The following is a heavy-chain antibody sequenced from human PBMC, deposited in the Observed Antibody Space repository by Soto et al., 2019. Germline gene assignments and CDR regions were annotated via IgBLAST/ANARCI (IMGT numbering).Heavy chain of an antibody. CDR1: GFTFSSYG. CDR3: ARGQPYYYDSSPPAWNPPPPDEYFQH. CDR2: IWYDGSNK. D-gene: IGHD3-22*01. J-gene: IGHJ1*01. V-gene: IGHV3-33*01. Sequence: PGGSLRLSCAACGFTFSSYGVDWVRQAPGKGLEWVAVIWYDGSNKYYADSVKGRFTISRDNSKNTLYLQMNSLRAEDTAVYYCARGQPYYYDSSPPAWNPPPPDEYFQHWGQGTLVTVSS.